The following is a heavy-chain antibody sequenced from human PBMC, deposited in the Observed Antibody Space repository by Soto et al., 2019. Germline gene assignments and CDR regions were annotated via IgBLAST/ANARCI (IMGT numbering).Heavy chain of an antibody. Sequence: QVQLQESGPGLVKPSETLSLTCTVSGGSISSYYWSWIRQPPGKGLEWIGYIYYSGSTNYNPSLKGRVTISVDTSKNQFSLKLSSVTAADTAVYYCARHPYDYFDYWGQGTLVTVSS. V-gene: IGHV4-59*08. CDR3: ARHPYDYFDY. CDR2: IYYSGST. J-gene: IGHJ4*02. CDR1: GGSISSYY. D-gene: IGHD4-17*01.